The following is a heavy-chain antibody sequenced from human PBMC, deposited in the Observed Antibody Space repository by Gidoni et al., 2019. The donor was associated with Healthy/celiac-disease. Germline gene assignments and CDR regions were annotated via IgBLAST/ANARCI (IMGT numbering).Heavy chain of an antibody. Sequence: QLQLQESGPGLVKPSETLSLTCTVAGGSSSSSSYYWGWIRQPPGKGLEWSGSIYYSGSTDYNPSLKSRVTISVDTSKNQFSLKLSSVTAADTAVYYCASQFTVTYWYFDLWGRGTLVTVSS. V-gene: IGHV4-39*01. J-gene: IGHJ2*01. CDR2: IYYSGST. D-gene: IGHD4-17*01. CDR3: ASQFTVTYWYFDL. CDR1: GGSSSSSSYY.